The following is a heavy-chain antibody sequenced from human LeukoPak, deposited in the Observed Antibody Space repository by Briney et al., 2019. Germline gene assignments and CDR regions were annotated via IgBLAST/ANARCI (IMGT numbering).Heavy chain of an antibody. CDR2: IIPIFGIA. CDR1: GGTFSSYA. V-gene: IGHV1-69*04. J-gene: IGHJ6*02. D-gene: IGHD4-23*01. CDR3: ARVQTHYGGNSYYYYGMDV. Sequence: GASVKVSCKASGGTFSSYAISWVRQAPGQGLEWMGRIIPIFGIANYAQKFQGRVTITADKSTSTAYMELSSPRSEDTAVYYCARVQTHYGGNSYYYYGMDVWGQGTTVTVSS.